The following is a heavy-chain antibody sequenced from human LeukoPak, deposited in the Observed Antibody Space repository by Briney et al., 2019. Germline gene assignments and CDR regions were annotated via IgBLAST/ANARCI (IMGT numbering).Heavy chain of an antibody. CDR3: VRVAYSSSNYFDS. V-gene: IGHV6-1*01. CDR2: TYYRSKWYN. J-gene: IGHJ4*02. Sequence: SQTLSLTCGISGDSVSRNSAAWNWIRQSPSRGLEWLGRTYYRSKWYNDYAVSVKSRITINPDTSKNQFSLQLNSVTPDDTAVYYCVRVAYSSSNYFDSWGQGNLVTVSS. D-gene: IGHD5-18*01. CDR1: GDSVSRNSAA.